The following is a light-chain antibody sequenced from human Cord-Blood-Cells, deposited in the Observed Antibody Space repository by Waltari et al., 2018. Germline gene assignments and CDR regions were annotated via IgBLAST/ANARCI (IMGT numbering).Light chain of an antibody. CDR3: AAWDDSLSGRV. Sequence: QSVLTQPPSASGTPGQRVTISCSGSSSHIGSNKVYWYQQLPGTAPKLLIYRNNQRPSGVPDRFSGSKSGTSASLAISGLRSEDEADYYCAAWDDSLSGRVFGGGTKLTVL. CDR2: RNN. J-gene: IGLJ2*01. V-gene: IGLV1-47*01. CDR1: SSHIGSNK.